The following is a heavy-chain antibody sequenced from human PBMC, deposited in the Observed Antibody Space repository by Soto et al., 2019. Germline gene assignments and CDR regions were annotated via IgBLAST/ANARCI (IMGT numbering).Heavy chain of an antibody. V-gene: IGHV3-66*01. J-gene: IGHJ4*02. CDR3: ARVTGGSYRDYYFDY. D-gene: IGHD1-26*01. CDR2: IYSGGST. CDR1: GFTVSSNY. Sequence: GGSLRLSCAASGFTVSSNYMSWVRQAPGKGLEWVSVIYSGGSTYYADSVKGRFTISRDNSKNTLYLQVNSLRAEDTAVYYCARVTGGSYRDYYFDYWGQGTLVTVSS.